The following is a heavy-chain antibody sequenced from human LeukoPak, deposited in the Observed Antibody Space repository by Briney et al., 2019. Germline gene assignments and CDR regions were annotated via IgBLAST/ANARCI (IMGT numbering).Heavy chain of an antibody. Sequence: PGRSLTLSCAASGFTFSIDSMNWVRHAPGKVLEWVSSISASSSYIYYAGSLEGRFTIPRDNPKNSLYPQMNRLRAEDTAVYYCATGRGTMVSSTGEGRLFNYWGQGTLVTVSS. V-gene: IGHV3-21*01. D-gene: IGHD2-8*01. J-gene: IGHJ4*02. CDR2: ISASSSYI. CDR1: GFTFSIDS. CDR3: ATGRGTMVSSTGEGRLFNY.